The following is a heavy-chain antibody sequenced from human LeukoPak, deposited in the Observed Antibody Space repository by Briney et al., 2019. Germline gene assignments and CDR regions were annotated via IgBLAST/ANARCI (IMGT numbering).Heavy chain of an antibody. Sequence: GGSLRLSCAASGFTFSSYAMHWVRQAPGKGLEWVAVISYDGSSKYYADSVKGRFTISRDNSKNTLYLQMNSLRAADTAVYYCARVMEYYYYYMDVCGKGTRVPISS. V-gene: IGHV3-30*04. CDR2: ISYDGSSK. D-gene: IGHD3-10*01. J-gene: IGHJ6*03. CDR1: GFTFSSYA. CDR3: ARVMEYYYYYMDV.